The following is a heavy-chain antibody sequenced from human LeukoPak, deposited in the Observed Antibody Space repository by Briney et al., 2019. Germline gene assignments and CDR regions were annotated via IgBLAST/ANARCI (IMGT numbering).Heavy chain of an antibody. CDR3: ARVARDQTSGSFDY. Sequence: GASVKVSCKASGYTFTDDYMHWVRQAPGQGLEWMGWINPNSGGTNYAQKFQGRVTMTRDTSISTAYMELSRLRSDDTAVYYCARVARDQTSGSFDYWGQGTLVTVSS. D-gene: IGHD1-26*01. J-gene: IGHJ4*02. V-gene: IGHV1-2*02. CDR1: GYTFTDDY. CDR2: INPNSGGT.